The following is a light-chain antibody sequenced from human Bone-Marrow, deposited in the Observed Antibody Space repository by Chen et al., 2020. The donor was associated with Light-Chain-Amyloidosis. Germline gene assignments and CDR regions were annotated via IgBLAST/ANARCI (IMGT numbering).Light chain of an antibody. J-gene: IGKJ1*01. Sequence: DIQMTQSPSSLSASVGDRVTITCRASQSINSYLNWYQQKPGKAPKLLIYAASSLQSGVPSRFSGSGSGTDFTRTISNQQNEDFATYTCQQIDNNPQTFGHGTKVEIK. V-gene: IGKV1-39*01. CDR2: AAS. CDR3: QQIDNNPQT. CDR1: QSINSY.